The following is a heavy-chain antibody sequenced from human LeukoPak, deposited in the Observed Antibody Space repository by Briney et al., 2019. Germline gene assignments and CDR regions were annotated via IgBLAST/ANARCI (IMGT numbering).Heavy chain of an antibody. V-gene: IGHV3-23*01. CDR3: AGYDSSGFYYYGMDV. CDR1: GLTFSSYA. J-gene: IGHJ6*02. D-gene: IGHD3-22*01. CDR2: ISGSGGST. Sequence: GGSLRLSCAASGLTFSSYAMSWVRQAPGKGLEWVSAISGSGGSTYYADSVKGRFTISRDNSKNTLYLQMNSLRAEDTAVYYCAGYDSSGFYYYGMDVWGQGTTVTVSS.